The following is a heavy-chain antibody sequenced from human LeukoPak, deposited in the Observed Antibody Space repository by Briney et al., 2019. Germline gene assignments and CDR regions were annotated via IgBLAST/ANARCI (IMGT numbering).Heavy chain of an antibody. CDR3: ATELRASGTTWEPT. D-gene: IGHD1-1*01. CDR1: EYTYTGYY. CDR2: INPNSGGT. J-gene: IGHJ5*02. V-gene: IGHV1-2*02. Sequence: GASVKVSCTAFEYTYTGYYINWVRQAPGQGLEWMGWINPNSGGTNYAQKFQDRVTMTRDTSISTAYMELSRLRSDDTAVYYCATELRASGTTWEPTWGEGGLVTVSS.